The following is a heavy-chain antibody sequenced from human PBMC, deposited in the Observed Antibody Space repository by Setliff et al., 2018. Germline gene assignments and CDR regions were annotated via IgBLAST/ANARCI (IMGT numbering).Heavy chain of an antibody. CDR2: VYTTGST. CDR3: ARVRITPYCMDV. Sequence: SETLSLTCTVSGGSMGSYYWTWIRQSAGKGLEWIGRVYTTGSTAFNPSLNSRVTMSLDESKNQFSLKLYSVTAADTAVYFCARVRITPYCMDVWGKGTTVTVSS. V-gene: IGHV4-4*07. J-gene: IGHJ6*03. CDR1: GGSMGSYY. D-gene: IGHD3-10*01.